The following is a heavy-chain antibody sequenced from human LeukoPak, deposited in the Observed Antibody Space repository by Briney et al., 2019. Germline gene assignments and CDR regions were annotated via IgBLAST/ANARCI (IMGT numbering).Heavy chain of an antibody. CDR1: GGTFSSYA. J-gene: IGHJ4*02. Sequence: SGKVSCKASGGTFSSYAISWVRQGPGQGLEWMGRIIPILGIANYAQKFQGRVTITADKSTSTAYMELSSLRSEDTAVYYCARDYDFWTQYWGQGTLVTVSS. CDR2: IIPILGIA. V-gene: IGHV1-69*04. CDR3: ARDYDFWTQY. D-gene: IGHD3-3*01.